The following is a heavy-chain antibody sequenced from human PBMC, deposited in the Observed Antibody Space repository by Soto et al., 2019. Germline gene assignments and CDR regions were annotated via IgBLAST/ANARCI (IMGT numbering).Heavy chain of an antibody. V-gene: IGHV1-69*13. CDR3: ATNSYCGGDCYSGDAFDI. D-gene: IGHD2-21*02. Sequence: SVKVSCKASGGTFSSYSISWVRQAPGQGLEWMGGIIPIFGTANYAQKFQGRVTITADESTSTAYMELSSLRSEDTAVYYCATNSYCGGDCYSGDAFDIWGQGTMVTVSS. CDR1: GGTFSSYS. CDR2: IIPIFGTA. J-gene: IGHJ3*02.